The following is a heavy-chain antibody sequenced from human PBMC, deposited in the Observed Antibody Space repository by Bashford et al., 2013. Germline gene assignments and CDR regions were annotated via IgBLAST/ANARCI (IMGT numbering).Heavy chain of an antibody. CDR1: GGSISSSSYY. Sequence: SETLSLTCTVSGGSISSSSYYWGWIRQPPGKGLEWIGSIYYSGSTYYNPSLKSRVTISVDTSKNQFSLKLSSVTAADTAVYYCARPAYSGSYSTFDYWGQGTLVTVSS. V-gene: IGHV4-39*01. CDR2: IYYSGST. CDR3: ARPAYSGSYSTFDY. J-gene: IGHJ4*02. D-gene: IGHD1-26*01.